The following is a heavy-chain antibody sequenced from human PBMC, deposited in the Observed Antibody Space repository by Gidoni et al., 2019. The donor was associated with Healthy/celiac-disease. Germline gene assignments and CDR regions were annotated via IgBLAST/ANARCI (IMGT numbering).Heavy chain of an antibody. CDR1: CGSIRSAYSS. D-gene: IGHD3-10*01. Sequence: QVQLHESCPGLVKPSQTLSLTCTVSCGSIRSAYSSWSWIRQPPGKGLEWIGYIYYSGSTYYNPSSKSRVTISVDTSKNQFSLKLSSVTAADTDVYYCARALPYYYGSGSYYFDYWGQGTLVTVSS. V-gene: IGHV4-30-4*01. J-gene: IGHJ4*02. CDR2: IYYSGST. CDR3: ARALPYYYGSGSYYFDY.